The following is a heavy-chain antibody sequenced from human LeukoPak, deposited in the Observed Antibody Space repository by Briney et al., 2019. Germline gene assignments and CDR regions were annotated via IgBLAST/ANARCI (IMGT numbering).Heavy chain of an antibody. CDR1: GGSFSGYY. V-gene: IGHV4-34*01. Sequence: SETLSLTCAVYGGSFSGYYWSWIRQPPGKGLEWIGEINHSGSTNYNPSLKSRVTISVDRSKNQFSLKLSSVTAADTAVYYCARDRNGDYFDYWGQGTLATVSS. CDR3: ARDRNGDYFDY. CDR2: INHSGST. D-gene: IGHD1-1*01. J-gene: IGHJ4*02.